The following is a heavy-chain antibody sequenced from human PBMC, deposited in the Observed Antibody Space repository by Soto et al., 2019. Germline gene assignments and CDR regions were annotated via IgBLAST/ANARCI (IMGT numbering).Heavy chain of an antibody. V-gene: IGHV4-61*01. J-gene: IGHJ4*02. CDR3: ASYSSGWYDVSY. D-gene: IGHD6-19*01. CDR1: GGSVSSGNYY. CDR2: IYYTGST. Sequence: QVQLQESGPGLVKPSETLSLTCTVSGGSVSSGNYYWSWIRQPPGKALEWIGYIYYTGSTNYNPSLKSRVTISVATSKNQFSLKLSSVTAADTAVYYCASYSSGWYDVSYWGQGTLVTVSS.